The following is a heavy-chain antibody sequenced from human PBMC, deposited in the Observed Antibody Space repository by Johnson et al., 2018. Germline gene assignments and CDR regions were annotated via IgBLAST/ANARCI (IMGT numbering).Heavy chain of an antibody. V-gene: IGHV4-31*03. CDR1: GASIRNDGYY. D-gene: IGHD4-17*01. J-gene: IGHJ6*02. CDR3: ATQTAVANVPLLSYGMDV. CDR2: IAYSGNT. Sequence: QVQLQQWGAGLLKPSQTLSLTCTVSGASIRNDGYYWSWIRQPPGKGLAWLGYIAYSGNTYYNPALTSRLTISSDKSNRQFSLRLSSVTAADTAVYYCATQTAVANVPLLSYGMDVWGQGTTVTVSS.